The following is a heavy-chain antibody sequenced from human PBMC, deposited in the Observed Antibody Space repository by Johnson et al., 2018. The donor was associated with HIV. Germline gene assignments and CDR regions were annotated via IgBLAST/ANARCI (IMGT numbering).Heavy chain of an antibody. CDR2: IPAGGRNL. J-gene: IGHJ3*01. Sequence: QVQLVESGGGVVQPGKSLRLSCAASGFTFSSYGMHWVRQAPGKGLEWVSTIPAGGRNLYYGDSVKGRFTISRDTSKNTLYLQMNILRAEDTAVYYCAKDLASYSSFWPPAFDVWGQGTMVTVSS. CDR1: GFTFSSYG. V-gene: IGHV3-NL1*01. CDR3: AKDLASYSSFWPPAFDV. D-gene: IGHD6-6*01.